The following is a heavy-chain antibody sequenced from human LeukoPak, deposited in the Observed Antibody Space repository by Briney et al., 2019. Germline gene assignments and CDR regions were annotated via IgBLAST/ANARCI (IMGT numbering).Heavy chain of an antibody. Sequence: GGSLRLSCAASGFTFSSLWMTWVRQAPGKGLEWVANINQDGSEKYFVDSVKGRFTISRDNAKNSVFLQMNSLTVEDTAVYYCARAGGVRGYDWLAYWGRGTLATVPS. J-gene: IGHJ4*02. CDR3: ARAGGVRGYDWLAY. CDR2: INQDGSEK. D-gene: IGHD5-12*01. CDR1: GFTFSSLW. V-gene: IGHV3-7*01.